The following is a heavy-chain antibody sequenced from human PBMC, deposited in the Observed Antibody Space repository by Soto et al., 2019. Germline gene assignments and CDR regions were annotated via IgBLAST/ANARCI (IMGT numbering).Heavy chain of an antibody. Sequence: QVQLVQSGAEVKKPGASVRVSCKASGSALTSYGISWVRLAPGQGLEWMGWINPYNGETKYPQKFQGRVTMTTYTSTSTAYMEIRSLRSDDTAVYYCAKNGDSSGYRRHFDYWGQGTLVTVSS. CDR3: AKNGDSSGYRRHFDY. J-gene: IGHJ4*02. CDR1: GSALTSYG. D-gene: IGHD3-22*01. V-gene: IGHV1-18*01. CDR2: INPYNGET.